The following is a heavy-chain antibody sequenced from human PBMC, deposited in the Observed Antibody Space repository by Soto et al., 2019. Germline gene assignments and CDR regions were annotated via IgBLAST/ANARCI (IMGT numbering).Heavy chain of an antibody. J-gene: IGHJ4*02. CDR2: ISVYNGNT. V-gene: IGHV1-18*01. CDR3: ARDRSSSWYGDH. Sequence: QVQLVQSGPEVKQPGASVKVSCKASGYTFASYGVTWVRQAPGQGLERMGWISVYNGNTNYAQKLQGRVSMTADTSTNTAYMELRSLRSDDTAVYFCARDRSSSWYGDHWGQGTLVTVSS. CDR1: GYTFASYG. D-gene: IGHD6-13*01.